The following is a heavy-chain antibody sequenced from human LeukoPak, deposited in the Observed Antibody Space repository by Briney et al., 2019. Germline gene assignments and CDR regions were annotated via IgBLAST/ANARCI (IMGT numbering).Heavy chain of an antibody. CDR3: ARRGDGSGFDY. V-gene: IGHV4-34*01. CDR1: GGSFSGYY. J-gene: IGHJ4*02. Sequence: SETLSLTCDVYGGSFSGYYWSWIRQPPEKGLEWIGEINHSGSTNYNPSLKSRVTISVDTSKNQFSLKLSSVTAADTAVYYCARRGDGSGFDYWGQGTLVTVSS. CDR2: INHSGST. D-gene: IGHD3-10*01.